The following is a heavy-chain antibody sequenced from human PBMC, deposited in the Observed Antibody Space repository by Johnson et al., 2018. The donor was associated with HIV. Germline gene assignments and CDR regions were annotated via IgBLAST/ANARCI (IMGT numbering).Heavy chain of an antibody. J-gene: IGHJ3*02. D-gene: IGHD2/OR15-2a*01. CDR2: IRYDGSNK. CDR1: GFTFSSYG. V-gene: IGHV3-30*02. Sequence: QVQLVESGGGVVQPGGSLRLSCAASGFTFSSYGMHWVRQGPGKGLEWVAFIRYDGSNKYYADSVKGRFAISRDNSKNTLYLQMNSLRAEDTAVYYCAREVVLRGAFDIWGQGTMVTVSS. CDR3: AREVVLRGAFDI.